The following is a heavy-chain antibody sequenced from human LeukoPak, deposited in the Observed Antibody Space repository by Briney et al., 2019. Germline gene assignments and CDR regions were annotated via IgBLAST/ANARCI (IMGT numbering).Heavy chain of an antibody. CDR2: IIPILGIA. Sequence: SVKVSCKASGGTFSSYAISWVRQAPGQGLEWMGRIIPILGIANYAQKFQGRVTITADKSTSTAYMELSSLRSEDTAVYYCARDPGAAEMATITLDYWGQGTLVTVSS. V-gene: IGHV1-69*04. J-gene: IGHJ4*02. D-gene: IGHD5-24*01. CDR1: GGTFSSYA. CDR3: ARDPGAAEMATITLDY.